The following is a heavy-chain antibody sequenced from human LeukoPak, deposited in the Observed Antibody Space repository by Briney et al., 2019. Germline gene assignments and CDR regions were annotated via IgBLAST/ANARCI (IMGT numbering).Heavy chain of an antibody. Sequence: PGGSLRLSCAASGFTFSSYWMHWVRQAPGKGLVWVSRINSDGSSTSYADSVKGRFTISRVNAKNTLYLQMNSLRAEDTAVYYRAGTSFNDDFDYWGQGTLVTVSS. D-gene: IGHD2-2*01. CDR3: AGTSFNDDFDY. J-gene: IGHJ4*02. CDR1: GFTFSSYW. V-gene: IGHV3-74*01. CDR2: INSDGSST.